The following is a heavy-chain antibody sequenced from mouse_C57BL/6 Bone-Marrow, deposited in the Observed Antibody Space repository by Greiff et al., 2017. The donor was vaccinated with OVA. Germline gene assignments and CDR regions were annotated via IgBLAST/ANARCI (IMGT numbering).Heavy chain of an antibody. CDR3: ARPNSKGFAY. V-gene: IGHV2-2*01. J-gene: IGHJ3*01. D-gene: IGHD2-5*01. Sequence: VKLQESGPGLVQPSQSLSITCTVSGFSLTSYGVHWVRQSPGKGLEWLGVIWSGGSTDYNAAFISRLGISKDNSKSQVFFKMNSLQADDTAIYYCARPNSKGFAYWGQGTLVTVSA. CDR1: GFSLTSYG. CDR2: IWSGGST.